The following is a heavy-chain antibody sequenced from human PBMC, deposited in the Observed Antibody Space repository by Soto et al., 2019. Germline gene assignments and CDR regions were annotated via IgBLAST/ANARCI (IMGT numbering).Heavy chain of an antibody. D-gene: IGHD1-1*01. CDR2: ISFEGNTQ. V-gene: IGHV3-30*05. CDR3: ARGAEHQLLSRDYFYGMDV. CDR1: GFTLSRYG. J-gene: IGHJ6*02. Sequence: QVQLVESGGGVVQPGRSLRLSCAASGFTLSRYGMHWVRQAPGKGLEWVAVISFEGNTQYYADSVKGRFTISRDNSKDTLSLQTLSLRPEDTAVYYCARGAEHQLLSRDYFYGMDVWGQGTTVSVSS.